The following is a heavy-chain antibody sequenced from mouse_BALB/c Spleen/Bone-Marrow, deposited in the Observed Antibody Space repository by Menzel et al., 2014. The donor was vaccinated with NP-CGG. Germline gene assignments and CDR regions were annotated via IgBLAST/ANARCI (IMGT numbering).Heavy chain of an antibody. V-gene: IGHV5-17*02. J-gene: IGHJ2*01. D-gene: IGHD4-1*01. Sequence: EVKLEESGGGLVQPGGSRKLSCAASGFTFSSFGMHWVRRAPEKGLEWVAYISSGSSAIYYADTVRGRFTISRDNPKNPLFLQMTSLRSEDTAMYYCARGGNWEDFDYWGQGTTLTVSS. CDR1: GFTFSSFG. CDR3: ARGGNWEDFDY. CDR2: ISSGSSAI.